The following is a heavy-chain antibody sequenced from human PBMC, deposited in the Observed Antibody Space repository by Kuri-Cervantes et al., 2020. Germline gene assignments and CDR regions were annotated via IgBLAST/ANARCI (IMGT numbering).Heavy chain of an antibody. CDR1: GGSFSGYN. V-gene: IGHV4-34*01. CDR2: IDHNGNT. Sequence: SETLSLTCAVYGGSFSGYNWSWIRQPSGKGLEWIGYIDHNGNTNYSTSLGSRATISVPTSKNQFTLRVRSVSAADTAVYYCARAALWFGLGGHMDVWAKGTTVTVSS. CDR3: ARAALWFGLGGHMDV. J-gene: IGHJ6*03. D-gene: IGHD3-10*01.